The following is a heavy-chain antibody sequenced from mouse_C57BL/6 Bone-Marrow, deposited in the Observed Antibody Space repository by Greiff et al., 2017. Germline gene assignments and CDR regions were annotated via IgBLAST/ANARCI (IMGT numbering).Heavy chain of an antibody. CDR2: ISSGSSTI. J-gene: IGHJ3*01. Sequence: EVQRVESGGGLVKPGGSLKLSCAASGFTFSDYGMHWVRQAPEKGLEWVAYISSGSSTIYYADTVKGRFTISRDNANNTLFLQMTSLRSEDTAMYYCARGITTVEAWFAYWGQGTLVTVSA. CDR1: GFTFSDYG. CDR3: ARGITTVEAWFAY. V-gene: IGHV5-17*01. D-gene: IGHD1-1*01.